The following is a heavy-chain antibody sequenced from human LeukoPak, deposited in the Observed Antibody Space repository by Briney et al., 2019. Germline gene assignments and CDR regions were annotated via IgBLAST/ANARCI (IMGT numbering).Heavy chain of an antibody. D-gene: IGHD2-2*01. V-gene: IGHV3-20*04. CDR2: IYWNGGST. CDR1: GFTFDDYG. Sequence: RPGGSLRLSCAASGFTFDDYGMSWVRQAPGKGLEWVSGIYWNGGSTGYADSVKGRFTISRDNAKNSLYLQMNSLRAEDTALYYCARALYCSSTSCPELDWGQGTLVTVSS. J-gene: IGHJ4*02. CDR3: ARALYCSSTSCPELD.